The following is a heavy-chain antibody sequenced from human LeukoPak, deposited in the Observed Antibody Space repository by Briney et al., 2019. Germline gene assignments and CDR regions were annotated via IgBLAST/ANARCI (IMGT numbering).Heavy chain of an antibody. CDR3: ARNKNYGDSNDY. D-gene: IGHD4-17*01. CDR1: GFTFSIYW. J-gene: IGHJ4*02. V-gene: IGHV3-7*01. Sequence: GGSLRLSCAASGFTFSIYWMSWVRQAPGKGLEWVANINQNGGGKYYVDSVKGRFTISRDNAKNSLYLQMNSLRAEDTAVYYCARNKNYGDSNDYWGQGTLVTVSS. CDR2: INQNGGGK.